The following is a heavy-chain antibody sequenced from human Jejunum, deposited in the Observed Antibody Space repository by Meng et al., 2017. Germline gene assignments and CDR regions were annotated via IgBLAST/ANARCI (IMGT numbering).Heavy chain of an antibody. D-gene: IGHD6-19*01. CDR2: MYSGGNT. Sequence: VQLVETGGGLIQPGGSLRLSCAASGFAVFTNYMSWVRQAPGKGLEWVSVMYSGGNTYYADSVKGRFTISRDGSKNTLYLQMNSLRAEDTAVYYCTKDWVAVADWGQGTLVTVSS. V-gene: IGHV3-53*02. CDR1: GFAVFTNY. J-gene: IGHJ4*02. CDR3: TKDWVAVAD.